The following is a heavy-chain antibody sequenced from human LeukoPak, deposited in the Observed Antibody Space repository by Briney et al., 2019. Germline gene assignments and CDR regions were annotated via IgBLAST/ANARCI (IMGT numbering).Heavy chain of an antibody. CDR1: GFTVSSYE. D-gene: IGHD3-10*02. Sequence: PGGCLRLACAASGFTVSSYEVGWGRQARGEGRGWGAYISSSGSTISYAASVKGRFTISRDNAKNSLYLQMNSLRAEDTAVYYCAELGITMTGGVWGKGTTVTISS. CDR3: AELGITMTGGV. CDR2: ISSSGSTI. V-gene: IGHV3-48*03. J-gene: IGHJ6*04.